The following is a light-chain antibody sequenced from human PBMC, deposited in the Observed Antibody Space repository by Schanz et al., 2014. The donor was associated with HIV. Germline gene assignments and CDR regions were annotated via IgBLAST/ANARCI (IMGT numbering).Light chain of an antibody. CDR3: QQYGSSPPLT. J-gene: IGKJ4*01. V-gene: IGKV3-20*01. CDR2: GAS. Sequence: EIVLTQSPGTLSLSPGERATLSCRASQSVSSYLAWYQQKSGQAPRLLIYGASSRATGIPDRFSGSGSGTEFTLTISSLQSEDFAVYYCQQYGSSPPLTFGGGTKVEIK. CDR1: QSVSSY.